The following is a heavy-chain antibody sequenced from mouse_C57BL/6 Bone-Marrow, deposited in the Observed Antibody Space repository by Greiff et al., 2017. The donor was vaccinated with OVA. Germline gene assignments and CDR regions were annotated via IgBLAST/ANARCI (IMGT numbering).Heavy chain of an antibody. CDR2: IYPRSGNT. V-gene: IGHV1-81*01. Sequence: QVQLKQSGAELARPGASVKLSCKASGYTFTSYGISWVKQRTGQGLEWIGEIYPRSGNTYYNEKFKGKATLTADKSSSTAYMELRSLTSEDSAVYFCAIPAQPYAMDYWGQGTSVTVSS. J-gene: IGHJ4*01. CDR3: AIPAQPYAMDY. CDR1: GYTFTSYG. D-gene: IGHD3-2*02.